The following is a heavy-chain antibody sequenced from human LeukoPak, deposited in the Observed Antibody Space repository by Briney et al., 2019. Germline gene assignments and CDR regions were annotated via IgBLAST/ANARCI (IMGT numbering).Heavy chain of an antibody. Sequence: PGGSLRLSCAASGFTVSSNYMSWVRQAPGKGLEWASFIYSGGSTSYADSVKGRFTISRDNSKNTLYLQMNSLRAEDTAVYYCATDGSGSYLAYWGQGTLVTVSS. CDR1: GFTVSSNY. CDR3: ATDGSGSYLAY. CDR2: IYSGGST. V-gene: IGHV3-53*01. J-gene: IGHJ4*02. D-gene: IGHD1-26*01.